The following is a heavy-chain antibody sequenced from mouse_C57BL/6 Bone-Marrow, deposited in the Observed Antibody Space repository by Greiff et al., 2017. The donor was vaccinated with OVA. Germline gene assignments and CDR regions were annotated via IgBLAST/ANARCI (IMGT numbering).Heavy chain of an antibody. J-gene: IGHJ3*01. CDR1: GYTFTSYW. D-gene: IGHD1-1*01. CDR3: ASLTTGERAWFAY. CDR2: IHPSDSDT. Sequence: VQLQQPGAELVKPGASVKVSCKASGYTFTSYWMHWVKQRPGQGLEWIGRIHPSDSDTNYNQKFKGKATLTVDKSSSTAYMQLSSLTSEDSAVYYCASLTTGERAWFAYWGQGTLVTVSA. V-gene: IGHV1-74*01.